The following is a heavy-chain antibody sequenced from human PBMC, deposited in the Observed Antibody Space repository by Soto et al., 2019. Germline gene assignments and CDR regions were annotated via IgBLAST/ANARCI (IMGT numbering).Heavy chain of an antibody. J-gene: IGHJ6*02. CDR2: IYHTGSV. CDR3: ERDMRVFGGIDV. CDR1: GGSITSYY. Sequence: KASETLSLTCTVSGGSITSYYWSWIRQPAEKRLEWIGRIYHTGSVNYNPSLQSRVTMSVDTSKNQVSLKVTSVTAADAAVYYCERDMRVFGGIDVWGQGTTVTVSS. V-gene: IGHV4-4*07. D-gene: IGHD3-16*01.